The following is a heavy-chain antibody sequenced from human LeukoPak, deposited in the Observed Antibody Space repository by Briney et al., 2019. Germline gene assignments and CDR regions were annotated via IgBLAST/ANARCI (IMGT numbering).Heavy chain of an antibody. CDR1: GFTLSNYI. J-gene: IGHJ4*02. D-gene: IGHD6-19*01. CDR2: ITVDSITK. V-gene: IGHV3-30-3*01. Sequence: GGSLTLSCAASGFTLSNYIMHWVRQAPGKGLEWMALITVDSITKNYVDSVRDRFTVSRDNSKSTLYLQMSSLRADDTAIYYSATEIYSSGWAATLDYGGQGTLVTVSS. CDR3: ATEIYSSGWAATLDY.